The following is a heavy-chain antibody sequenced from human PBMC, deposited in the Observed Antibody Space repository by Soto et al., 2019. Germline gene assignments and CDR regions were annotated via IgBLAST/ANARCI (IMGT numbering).Heavy chain of an antibody. D-gene: IGHD3-3*01. CDR2: INHSGST. CDR1: GGSFSGYY. V-gene: IGHV4-34*01. J-gene: IGHJ6*02. Sequence: PSETLSLTCAVYGGSFSGYYWSWIRQPPGKGLEWIGEINHSGSTNYNPSLKSRVTISVDTSKNQFSLKLSSVTAADTAVYFCAIFGYDVWSGYYYGMDVWGQGTTVTVSS. CDR3: AIFGYDVWSGYYYGMDV.